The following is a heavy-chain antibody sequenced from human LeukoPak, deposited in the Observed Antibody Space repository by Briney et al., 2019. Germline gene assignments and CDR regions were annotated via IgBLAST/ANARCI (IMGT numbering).Heavy chain of an antibody. D-gene: IGHD3-16*01. CDR2: ITSSGAST. V-gene: IGHV3-23*01. J-gene: IGHJ4*02. CDR1: GLDFSRHA. Sequence: PGGSLRLSCEASGLDFSRHAMTWVRQAPGKGLEWVSGITSSGASTFHAESVQGRFTISRDNSKNTLYLQMNSLRAEDTAVYYCARVVRFTFGGVGYYFDYWGQGTLVTVSS. CDR3: ARVVRFTFGGVGYYFDY.